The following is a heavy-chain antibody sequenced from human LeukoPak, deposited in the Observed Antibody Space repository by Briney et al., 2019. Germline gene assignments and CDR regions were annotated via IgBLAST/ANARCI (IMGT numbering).Heavy chain of an antibody. CDR1: GFIFSIYA. D-gene: IGHD3-10*01. V-gene: IGHV3-23*01. CDR2: ISGSGGST. J-gene: IGHJ4*02. Sequence: PGGSLRLSCAASGFIFSIYAMSWVRQAPGKGLEWVSAISGSGGSTYYADSVKGRFTISRDNSKNTLYLRMNSLRAEDTAVYYCAKGVWFGELSLFDYWGQGTLVTVSS. CDR3: AKGVWFGELSLFDY.